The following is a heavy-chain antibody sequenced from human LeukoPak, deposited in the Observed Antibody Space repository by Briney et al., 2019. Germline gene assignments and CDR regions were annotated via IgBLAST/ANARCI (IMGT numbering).Heavy chain of an antibody. D-gene: IGHD4-17*01. J-gene: IGHJ4*02. CDR1: GFTFSSYS. CDR3: ARDIRGYGEGY. V-gene: IGHV3-21*01. Sequence: GGSLRLSCAASGFTFSSYSMNWVRQASGKGLEWVSSISSSSSYIYYADSVKGRFTISRDNAKNSLYLQMNSLRAEDTAVYYCARDIRGYGEGYWGQGTLVTVSS. CDR2: ISSSSSYI.